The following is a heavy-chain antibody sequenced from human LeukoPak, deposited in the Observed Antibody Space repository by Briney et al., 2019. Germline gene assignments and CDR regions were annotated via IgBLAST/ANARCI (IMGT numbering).Heavy chain of an antibody. CDR2: IYPDDSDT. Sequence: GESLKISCKGSGYSFACSWIGGVRQMPGKGLEWMGIIYPDDSDTRYSPSFEGQITISVDKSISTAYLQWSSLQASDTAVYYCARHGHCTNGVCYSNYYYHMDVWGKGTTVTVSS. CDR3: ARHGHCTNGVCYSNYYYHMDV. V-gene: IGHV5-51*01. J-gene: IGHJ6*03. D-gene: IGHD2-8*01. CDR1: GYSFACSW.